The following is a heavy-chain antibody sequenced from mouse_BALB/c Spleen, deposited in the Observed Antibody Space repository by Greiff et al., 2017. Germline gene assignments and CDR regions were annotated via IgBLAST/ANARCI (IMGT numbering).Heavy chain of an antibody. CDR2: ISDGGSYT. D-gene: IGHD2-1*01. J-gene: IGHJ3*01. V-gene: IGHV5-4*02. CDR1: GFTFSDYY. CDR3: ARDYYGNFTY. Sequence: EVKLVESGGGLVKPGGSLKLSCAASGFTFSDYYMYWVRQTPEKRLEWVATISDGGSYTYYPDSVKGRFTISRDNAKNNLYLQMSSLKSEDTAMYYCARDYYGNFTYWGQGTLVTVSA.